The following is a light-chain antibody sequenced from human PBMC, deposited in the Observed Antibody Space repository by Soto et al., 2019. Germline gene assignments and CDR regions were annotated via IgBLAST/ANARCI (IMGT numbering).Light chain of an antibody. CDR1: SSNIGSNT. V-gene: IGLV1-44*01. CDR2: SNN. Sequence: QSVLTQPPSASATPGQRVTISCSGSSSNIGSNTVNWYQQLPGTAPKVLIYSNNQRPSGVPDRFSGSKSGTSASLAISGLQSGDEADYYCAAWDDSLNGVAFGGGTKLTVL. J-gene: IGLJ2*01. CDR3: AAWDDSLNGVA.